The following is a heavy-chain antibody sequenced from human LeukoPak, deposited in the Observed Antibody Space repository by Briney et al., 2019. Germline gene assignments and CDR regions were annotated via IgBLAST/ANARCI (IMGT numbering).Heavy chain of an antibody. J-gene: IGHJ5*02. CDR3: ARGEVTDIVARKAMTGFDP. D-gene: IGHD5-12*01. CDR2: IYYSGST. CDR1: GGSISSSSYY. Sequence: SETLSLTCTVSGGSISSSSYYWGWIRQPPGKGLEWIGSIYYSGSTYYNPSLKSRVTISVDTSKNQFSLKLSSVTAADTAVYYCARGEVTDIVARKAMTGFDPWGQGTLVTVSS. V-gene: IGHV4-39*01.